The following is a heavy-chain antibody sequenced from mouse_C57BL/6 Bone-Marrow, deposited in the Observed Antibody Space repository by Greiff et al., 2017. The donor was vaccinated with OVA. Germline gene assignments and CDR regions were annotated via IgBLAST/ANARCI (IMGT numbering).Heavy chain of an antibody. CDR3: TPSNYYGSSYAFYAMDY. V-gene: IGHV14-1*01. J-gene: IGHJ4*01. Sequence: VQLQQSGAELVRPGASVKLSCTASGFNIKDYYMHWVKQRPEQGLEWIGRIDPEDGDTEYAPKFQGKATMTADTSSNTAYLQLSSLTSEDTAVYYCTPSNYYGSSYAFYAMDYWGQGTSVTVSS. CDR2: IDPEDGDT. D-gene: IGHD1-1*01. CDR1: GFNIKDYY.